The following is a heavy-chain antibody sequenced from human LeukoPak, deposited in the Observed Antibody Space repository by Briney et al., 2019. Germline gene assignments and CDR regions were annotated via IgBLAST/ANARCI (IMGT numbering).Heavy chain of an antibody. CDR3: AKCSASYSNDAFDF. V-gene: IGHV3-23*01. J-gene: IGHJ3*01. D-gene: IGHD3-10*02. Sequence: GGSLRLSCAASGFTFNNYAMNWVRQAPGKGLEWVSYIRGGGSNTRYSDSVKGRFIISRDNSKNILYLQMTRLRAEDTAIYYCAKCSASYSNDAFDFWGRGTMVTVSS. CDR2: IRGGGSNT. CDR1: GFTFNNYA.